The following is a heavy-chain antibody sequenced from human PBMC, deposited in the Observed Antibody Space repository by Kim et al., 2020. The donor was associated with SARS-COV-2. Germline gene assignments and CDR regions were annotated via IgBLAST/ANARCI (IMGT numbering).Heavy chain of an antibody. J-gene: IGHJ2*01. CDR2: ITIAGDP. D-gene: IGHD1-1*01. V-gene: IGHV3-13*05. CDR3: AKMGHDYFDL. CDR1: GFTFNNYD. Sequence: GGSLRLSCAASGFTFNNYDMRWVRQPPRKGLEWVSGITIAGDPYYPGSVKGRFTISKEDAKNSLYLQMNSLRAGDTAVYYCAKMGHDYFDLWGRGTLVTVSS.